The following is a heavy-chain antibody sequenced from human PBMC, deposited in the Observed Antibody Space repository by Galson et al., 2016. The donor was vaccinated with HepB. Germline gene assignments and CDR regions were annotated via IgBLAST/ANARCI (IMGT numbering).Heavy chain of an antibody. Sequence: SLRLSCAASGFSFSHAWMHWVRQAPGKGLEWVGRIKSKTDGGTTDSAAPVKGRFAISRDNSKDTLYLQMNRLKTEDTGVYYCTVAASYDFWSGYYTLDPWGQGTLVTVSS. CDR3: TVAASYDFWSGYYTLDP. J-gene: IGHJ5*02. D-gene: IGHD3-3*01. CDR1: GFSFSHAW. V-gene: IGHV3-15*07. CDR2: IKSKTDGGTT.